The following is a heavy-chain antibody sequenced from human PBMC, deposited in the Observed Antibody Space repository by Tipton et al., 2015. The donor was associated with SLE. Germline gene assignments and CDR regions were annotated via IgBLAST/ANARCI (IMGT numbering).Heavy chain of an antibody. CDR3: ARFGDFNGLDP. V-gene: IGHV3-48*01. CDR1: GFTFSSYS. CDR2: ISGRSNTI. J-gene: IGHJ5*02. Sequence: SLRLSCAASGFTFSSYSMNWVRQAPGKGLEWVSYISGRSNTIYYADSVKGRFTISRDNAKNSLYLQMNSLRAEDTAVYYSARFGDFNGLDPRGEGTLVSVTS. D-gene: IGHD3-10*01.